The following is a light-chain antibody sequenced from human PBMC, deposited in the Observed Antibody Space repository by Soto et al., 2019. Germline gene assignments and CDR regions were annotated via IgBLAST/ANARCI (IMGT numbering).Light chain of an antibody. V-gene: IGLV2-8*01. CDR1: SSDVGGYNY. J-gene: IGLJ1*01. Sequence: QYALTQPPSASGSPGQSVTISCTGTSSDVGGYNYVSWYQQHPGKAPKLMIYEVSKRPSGVPDRFSGSKSGNTASLTVSGLQAEDEADYYCSSYAGSNIYVFGTGTKVTVL. CDR2: EVS. CDR3: SSYAGSNIYV.